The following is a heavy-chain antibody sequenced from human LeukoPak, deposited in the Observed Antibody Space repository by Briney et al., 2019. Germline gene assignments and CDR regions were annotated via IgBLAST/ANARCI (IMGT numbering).Heavy chain of an antibody. CDR3: ASGSNWNYIMAY. V-gene: IGHV1-69*05. D-gene: IGHD1-7*01. Sequence: SVKVSCKASGGTFSSDAISWVRHAPGQGLEWMGGIIPIFGPANYAQKFQGRVTITTDESTSTAYMELSSLRSEDTAVYCCASGSNWNYIMAYWGQGTLVTVSS. CDR2: IIPIFGPA. J-gene: IGHJ4*02. CDR1: GGTFSSDA.